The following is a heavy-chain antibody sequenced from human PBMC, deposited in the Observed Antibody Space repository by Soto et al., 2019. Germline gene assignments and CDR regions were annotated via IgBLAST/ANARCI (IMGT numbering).Heavy chain of an antibody. V-gene: IGHV4-61*01. Sequence: QVQLQESGPGLVKPSETLSLTCTVSGGSVSSGSYYWSWIRQPPGKGLEWIGYIYYSGSTNYNPSLKSRVTISVDTSKNQFSLKLSSVTAADTAVYYCARARSRPSVVFDYWGQGTLVTVSS. CDR2: IYYSGST. J-gene: IGHJ4*02. CDR1: GGSVSSGSYY. CDR3: ARARSRPSVVFDY. D-gene: IGHD2-2*01.